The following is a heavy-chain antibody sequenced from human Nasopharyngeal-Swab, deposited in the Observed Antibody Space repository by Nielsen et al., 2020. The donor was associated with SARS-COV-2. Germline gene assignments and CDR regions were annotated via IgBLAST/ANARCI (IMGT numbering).Heavy chain of an antibody. CDR3: AREQRGYSGMDV. Sequence: SETLSLTCTVSGGSISGYYWSWIRQPPGKGLEWIGYIHYTGSTDYNPSLKRRVSISVDMSNNQFSLKLRSVTAADTAVYYCAREQRGYSGMDVWGQGTTVTVSS. CDR1: GGSISGYY. J-gene: IGHJ6*02. CDR2: IHYTGST. D-gene: IGHD5-24*01. V-gene: IGHV4-59*01.